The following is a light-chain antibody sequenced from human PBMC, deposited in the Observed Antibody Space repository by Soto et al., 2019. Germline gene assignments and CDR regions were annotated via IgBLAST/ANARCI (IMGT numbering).Light chain of an antibody. CDR1: QSVSSSY. J-gene: IGKJ1*01. Sequence: EXXLTXXXXTLSLSPGERATLSCRASQSVSSSYLAWYQQKPGQAPRLLIYGASSRATGIPDRFSGSGSGTDFPLTISRLEPEDFAVYYCQQYGSSQSFGQGTKVEIK. CDR3: QQYGSSQS. CDR2: GAS. V-gene: IGKV3-20*01.